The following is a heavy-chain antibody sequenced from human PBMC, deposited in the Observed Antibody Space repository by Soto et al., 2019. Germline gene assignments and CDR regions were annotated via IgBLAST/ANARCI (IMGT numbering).Heavy chain of an antibody. CDR1: GFTFSSYS. J-gene: IGHJ6*03. Sequence: EVQLVESGGGLVKPGGSLRLSCAASGFTFSSYSMNWVRQAPGKGLEWVSSISSSSSYIYYADSVKGRFTISRDNATNSLYLQRNSLRAEDTAVYYCARADYDFWSGYYPRSYYYYYYMDVWGKGTTVTVSS. D-gene: IGHD3-3*01. V-gene: IGHV3-21*01. CDR2: ISSSSSYI. CDR3: ARADYDFWSGYYPRSYYYYYYMDV.